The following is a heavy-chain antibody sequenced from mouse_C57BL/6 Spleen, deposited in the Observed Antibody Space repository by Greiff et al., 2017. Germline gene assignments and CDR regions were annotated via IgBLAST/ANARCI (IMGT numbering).Heavy chain of an antibody. CDR1: GFTFSSYA. D-gene: IGHD2-4*01. Sequence: EVKLVESGDGLVKPGGSLKLSCAASGFTFSSYAMSWVRQTPEKGLEWVGYISSGGDNSYYADTVKGGFTIARDNARTTLYLQMSSLTSEDAAMYYGTSDYDYGYFDYWGQGTTLTVSS. J-gene: IGHJ2*01. V-gene: IGHV5-9-1*02. CDR2: ISSGGDNS. CDR3: TSDYDYGYFDY.